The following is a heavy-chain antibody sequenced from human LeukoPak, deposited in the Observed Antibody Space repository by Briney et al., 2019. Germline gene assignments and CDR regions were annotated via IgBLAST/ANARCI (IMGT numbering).Heavy chain of an antibody. CDR2: LSYDGSDQ. J-gene: IGHJ4*02. D-gene: IGHD5-18*01. V-gene: IGHV3-30*18. Sequence: ARSLRLSCAASGFTFSRYGMHWVRQAPGKGLEWVAVLSYDGSDQYYADSVRGRFTISRDNSKNMLYLQMNSLRAEDTAVYYCAKGYSYPDYWGQGTLVTVSS. CDR1: GFTFSRYG. CDR3: AKGYSYPDY.